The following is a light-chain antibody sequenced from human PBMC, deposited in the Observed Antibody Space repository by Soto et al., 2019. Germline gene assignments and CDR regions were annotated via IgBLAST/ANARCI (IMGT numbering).Light chain of an antibody. CDR3: LQRSNWPWT. CDR1: PSVTNF. CDR2: GAS. J-gene: IGKJ1*01. V-gene: IGKV3D-20*02. Sequence: EIWLTQSPATLSLSPGERATLSCWASPSVTNFLAWYQQKPGKAPRLLIYGASSRATGIPERLSGSGYGTDLTITINRMQTEDFEVYYCLQRSNWPWTFGQGTKVDIK.